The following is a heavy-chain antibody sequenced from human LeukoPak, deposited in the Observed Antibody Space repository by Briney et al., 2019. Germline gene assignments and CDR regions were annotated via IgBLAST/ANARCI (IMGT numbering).Heavy chain of an antibody. D-gene: IGHD3-22*01. V-gene: IGHV3-23*01. CDR2: ISGSGGST. J-gene: IGHJ4*02. CDR1: GFTFISYG. Sequence: GGSLRLSCAASGFTFISYGMSWVRQAPGKWLEWVSAISGSGGSTYCADSVKGRFTISRDNSKNTLYLQMNSLRAEDTAVYYCAKAHPTCYYDSSEYYFDYWGQGILVTVSS. CDR3: AKAHPTCYYDSSEYYFDY.